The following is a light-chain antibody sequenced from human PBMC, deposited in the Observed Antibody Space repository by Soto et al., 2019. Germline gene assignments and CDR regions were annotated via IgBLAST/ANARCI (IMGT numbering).Light chain of an antibody. Sequence: EILLTRSPATLSLSPGEGATLSCRASQSVSSSFLAWCQQQPGEAPRLLIYATSRRAPGVPARFSGSGSGTDFTLTISGLESGAFAVYYCQQFDSALTVGQATKVEIK. CDR3: QQFDSALT. V-gene: IGKV3-20*01. J-gene: IGKJ1*01. CDR2: ATS. CDR1: QSVSSSF.